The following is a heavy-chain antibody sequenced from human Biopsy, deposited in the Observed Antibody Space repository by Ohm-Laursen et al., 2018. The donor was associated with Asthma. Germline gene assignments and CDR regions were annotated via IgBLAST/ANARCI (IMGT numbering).Heavy chain of an antibody. CDR1: GFKFDEYT. V-gene: IGHV3-9*01. CDR2: ISWNSATI. J-gene: IGHJ4*02. CDR3: AKVRSDWVITESFDY. D-gene: IGHD3-22*01. Sequence: SLRLSCAASGFKFDEYTMHGVRQAPVKGLEGVSGISWNSATIGYADSVEGRFTISRDNAKNSVFLHMDSLRPEDTAFYYCAKVRSDWVITESFDYWGQGVLVTVSS.